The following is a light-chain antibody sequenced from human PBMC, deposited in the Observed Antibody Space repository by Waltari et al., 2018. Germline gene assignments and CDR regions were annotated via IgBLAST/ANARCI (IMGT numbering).Light chain of an antibody. J-gene: IGLJ6*01. CDR3: AAWDDSLNGNV. V-gene: IGLV1-44*01. CDR1: SSNSGSHP. Sequence: QSVLTQPPSASGTPGQRVTISCSGSSSNSGSHPLNWYQQVPGTAPKLLIYSNNQRPPGVPDRFSGSKSGTSASLAISGLQSEDEADYYCAAWDDSLNGNVFGSGTKVTVL. CDR2: SNN.